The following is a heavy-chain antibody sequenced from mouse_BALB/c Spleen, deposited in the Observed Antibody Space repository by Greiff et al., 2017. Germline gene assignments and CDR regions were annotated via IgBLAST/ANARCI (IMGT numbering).Heavy chain of an antibody. CDR2: IDPSDSYT. D-gene: IGHD1-1*01. V-gene: IGHV1-69*02. J-gene: IGHJ2*01. Sequence: QVQLQQPGAELVKPGASVKLSCKASGYTFTSYWMHWVKQRPGQGLEWIGEIDPSDSYTNYNQKFKGKATLTVDKSSSTAYMQLSSLTSEDSAVYYCARSTTTVVGKGASDYWGQGTTLTVSS. CDR1: GYTFTSYW. CDR3: ARSTTTVVGKGASDY.